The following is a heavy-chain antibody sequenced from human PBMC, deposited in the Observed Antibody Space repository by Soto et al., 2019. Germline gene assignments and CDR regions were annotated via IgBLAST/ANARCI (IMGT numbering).Heavy chain of an antibody. CDR1: GFTFSSYS. D-gene: IGHD6-19*01. V-gene: IGHV3-21*01. CDR3: ARVAVADPFDP. Sequence: EVQLVESGGGLVKPGGSLRLSCAASGFTFSSYSMNLVRQAPWKGLECVSSISSSSSYIYYADSVKGRFTISRDNAKNSLYLQMNSLRAEDTAVYYCARVAVADPFDPWGQGTLVTVSS. J-gene: IGHJ5*02. CDR2: ISSSSSYI.